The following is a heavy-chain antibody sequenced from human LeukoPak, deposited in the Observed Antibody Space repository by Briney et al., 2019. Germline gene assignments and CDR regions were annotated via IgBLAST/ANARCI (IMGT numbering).Heavy chain of an antibody. CDR3: ARDYGDNNWFDH. V-gene: IGHV1-46*01. CDR2: INPSGGST. Sequence: ASVKVSCKASQYAFTDYYMHWVRQAPGQGLEWMGIINPSGGSTSYAQKFQGRVTMTRDMSTSTVYMELSSLRSEDTAVYYCARDYGDNNWFDHWGQGTLVTVSS. CDR1: QYAFTDYY. J-gene: IGHJ5*02. D-gene: IGHD4-17*01.